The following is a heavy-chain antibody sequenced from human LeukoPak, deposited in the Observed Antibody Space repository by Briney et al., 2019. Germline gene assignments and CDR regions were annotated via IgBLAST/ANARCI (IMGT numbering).Heavy chain of an antibody. D-gene: IGHD3-16*02. CDR3: AIPLVRRNYNYYGIDV. J-gene: IGHJ6*02. CDR1: GYTFTSYD. Sequence: ASVKVSCKASGYTFTSYDINWVRQATGQGLEWMGWLNPNSGNTGYAQKFQGRVTMTRNRAISTGCRELSRLRSEDTAVYCGAIPLVRRNYNYYGIDVWGQETTVSVSS. V-gene: IGHV1-8*01. CDR2: LNPNSGNT.